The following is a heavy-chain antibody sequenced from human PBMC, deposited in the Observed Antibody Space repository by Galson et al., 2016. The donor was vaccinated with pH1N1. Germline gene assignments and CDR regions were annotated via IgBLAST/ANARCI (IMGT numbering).Heavy chain of an antibody. D-gene: IGHD4-17*01. Sequence: SLRLSCAASGFTFSSCGIYWVRQAPGKGLEWVGNILYNGNDKYYADSVKGRFTTSRDSSMATVHLQMISVTVEDTAVYFCARDESGYGDSFPDVFDIWGQGTMVTVSS. J-gene: IGHJ3*02. CDR2: ILYNGNDK. V-gene: IGHV3-30*12. CDR3: ARDESGYGDSFPDVFDI. CDR1: GFTFSSCG.